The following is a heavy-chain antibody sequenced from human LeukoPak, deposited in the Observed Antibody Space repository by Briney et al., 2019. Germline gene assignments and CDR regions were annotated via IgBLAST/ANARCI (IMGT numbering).Heavy chain of an antibody. CDR1: GFIFTQYT. Sequence: GGSLRLSCAVSGFIFTQYTMSWVRQAPGKGLEWVASISSTSYYIHYADSVKGRFTISRDNAKNSLYLQMNSLRAEDTAVYYCARVTTVDPHYYYYMDVWGKGTTVTISS. J-gene: IGHJ6*03. CDR3: ARVTTVDPHYYYYMDV. V-gene: IGHV3-21*01. CDR2: ISSTSYYI. D-gene: IGHD4-11*01.